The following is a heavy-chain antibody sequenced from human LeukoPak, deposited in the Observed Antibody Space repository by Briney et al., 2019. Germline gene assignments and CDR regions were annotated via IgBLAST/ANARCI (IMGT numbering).Heavy chain of an antibody. D-gene: IGHD4-23*01. Sequence: GESLKISCKGSGYTFSNYWIGWVRQLPGKGLEWMGIIYPGDSDTRYSPSFQGQVTISADKSISTAYLQWSSLKASDTAMYYCAREDYGGNSPNFDYWGQGTLVTVSS. CDR3: AREDYGGNSPNFDY. V-gene: IGHV5-51*01. J-gene: IGHJ4*02. CDR2: IYPGDSDT. CDR1: GYTFSNYW.